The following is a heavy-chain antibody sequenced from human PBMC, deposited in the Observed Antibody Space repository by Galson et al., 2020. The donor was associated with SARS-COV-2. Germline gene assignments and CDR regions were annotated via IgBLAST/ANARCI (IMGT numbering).Heavy chain of an antibody. Sequence: GGSLRLSCAASGFTFDDYAMHWVRQAPGKGLEWVSGISWNSGSIGYADSVKGRFTISRDNAKNSLYLQMNSLRAEDTALYYCAKDSRRYSSSWLGDYFDYWGQGTLVTVSS. J-gene: IGHJ4*02. V-gene: IGHV3-9*01. CDR2: ISWNSGSI. D-gene: IGHD6-13*01. CDR1: GFTFDDYA. CDR3: AKDSRRYSSSWLGDYFDY.